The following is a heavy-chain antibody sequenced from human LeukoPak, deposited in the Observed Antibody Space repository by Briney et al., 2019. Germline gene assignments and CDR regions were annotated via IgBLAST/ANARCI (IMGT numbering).Heavy chain of an antibody. D-gene: IGHD3-10*01. CDR3: ARVGVVGYFYYMDV. V-gene: IGHV1-46*01. Sequence: ASVKISCKASGYALTRYDMHWVRQAHGQGLEWMGVINPSGGTTTYEQKFKGRITMTRDTFTGTVYMEVNSLRSEDTAVYYCARVGVVGYFYYMDVWGKRTTVTVSS. CDR2: INPSGGTT. J-gene: IGHJ6*03. CDR1: GYALTRYD.